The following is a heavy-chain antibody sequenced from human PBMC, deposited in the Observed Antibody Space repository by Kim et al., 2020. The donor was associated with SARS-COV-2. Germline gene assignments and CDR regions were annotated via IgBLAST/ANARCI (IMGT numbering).Heavy chain of an antibody. J-gene: IGHJ4*02. V-gene: IGHV3-48*02. D-gene: IGHD3-10*01. Sequence: GGSLRISCAASGFTFSSYSMNWVRQAPGKGLEWVSYISSSSSTIYYADSVKGRFTISRDNAKNSLYLQMNSLRDEDTCVYYCASGRGSGRTGFDYWGQGTLVTVSS. CDR2: ISSSSSTI. CDR1: GFTFSSYS. CDR3: ASGRGSGRTGFDY.